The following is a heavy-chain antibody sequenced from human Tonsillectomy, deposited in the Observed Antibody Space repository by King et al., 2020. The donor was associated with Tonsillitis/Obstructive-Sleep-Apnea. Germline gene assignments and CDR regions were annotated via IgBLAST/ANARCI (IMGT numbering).Heavy chain of an antibody. V-gene: IGHV2-70*01. CDR3: ARLRRGEGYCSSTSCSNYYYYYMDV. CDR2: LDLDDDK. D-gene: IGHD2-2*01. J-gene: IGHJ6*03. Sequence: VTLKESGPALVKPTQTLTLTCTFSGFSLSTSGMSVIWIRQPPGKALEWRAILDLDDDKYYSTSLKTRLTISKDTSQHQVVLTMTNMDPVDTATYYCARLRRGEGYCSSTSCSNYYYYYMDVWGKGTTVTVSS. CDR1: GFSLSTSGMS.